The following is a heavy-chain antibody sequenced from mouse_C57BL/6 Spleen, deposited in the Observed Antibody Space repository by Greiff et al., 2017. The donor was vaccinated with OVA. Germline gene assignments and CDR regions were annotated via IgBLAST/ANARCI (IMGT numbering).Heavy chain of an antibody. CDR1: GYTFTSYW. V-gene: IGHV1-50*01. Sequence: VQLQQPGAELVKPGASVKLSCKASGYTFTSYWMQWVKQRPGQGLEWIGEIDPSDSYTNYNQKFKGKATLTVDTSSSTAYMQLSSLTSEDSAVYYCARKIYYSNYVDAMDYWGQGTSVTVSS. J-gene: IGHJ4*01. CDR3: ARKIYYSNYVDAMDY. CDR2: IDPSDSYT. D-gene: IGHD2-5*01.